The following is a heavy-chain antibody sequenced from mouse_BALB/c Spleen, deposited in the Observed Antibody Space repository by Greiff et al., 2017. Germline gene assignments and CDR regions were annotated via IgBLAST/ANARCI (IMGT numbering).Heavy chain of an antibody. Sequence: EVQVVESGGDLVKPGGSLKLSCAASGFTFSSYGMSWVRQTPDKRLEWVATISSGGSYTYYPDSVKGRFTISRDNAKNTLYLQMSSLKSEDTAMYYCARHGDGYYYFDYWGQGTTLTVSS. J-gene: IGHJ2*01. CDR1: GFTFSSYG. CDR2: ISSGGSYT. V-gene: IGHV5-6*01. D-gene: IGHD2-3*01. CDR3: ARHGDGYYYFDY.